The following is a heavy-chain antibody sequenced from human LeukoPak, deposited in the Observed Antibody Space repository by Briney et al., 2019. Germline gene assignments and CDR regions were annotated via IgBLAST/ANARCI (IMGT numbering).Heavy chain of an antibody. Sequence: SVKVSCKASGGTFSSCAISWVRQAPGQGLEWMGGIIPIFGTANYAQKFQGRVTITTDESTSTAYMELSSLRSEDTAVYYCARGDDIAAAGLFDYWGQGTLVTVSS. D-gene: IGHD6-13*01. CDR1: GGTFSSCA. V-gene: IGHV1-69*05. CDR2: IIPIFGTA. J-gene: IGHJ4*02. CDR3: ARGDDIAAAGLFDY.